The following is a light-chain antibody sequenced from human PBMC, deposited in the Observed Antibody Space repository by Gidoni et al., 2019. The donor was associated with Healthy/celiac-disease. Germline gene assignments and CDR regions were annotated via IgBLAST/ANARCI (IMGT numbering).Light chain of an antibody. CDR3: QQYGSSLPWT. CDR1: QSVSSSY. Sequence: DIVFTHSPRTLSLSPGERATLSSSASQSVSSSYLAWYQQKPGQAPRLLIYVASSRATGIPDRFSGSGSGTDFTLTISRLEPEDFAVYYCQQYGSSLPWTFGEGTKVEIK. V-gene: IGKV3-20*01. CDR2: VAS. J-gene: IGKJ1*01.